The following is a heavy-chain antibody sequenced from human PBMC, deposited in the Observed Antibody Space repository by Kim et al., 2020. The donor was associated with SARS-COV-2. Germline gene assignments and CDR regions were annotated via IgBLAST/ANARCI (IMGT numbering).Heavy chain of an antibody. CDR3: ARDRDNWKPFPSAEKKFDP. CDR2: ISAYNGNT. J-gene: IGHJ5*02. Sequence: ASVKVSCKASGYTFTSYGISWVRHAPGQGLEWMGWISAYNGNTNYAQKLQGRVTMTTDTSTSTAYMELRSLRSDDTAVYYCARDRDNWKPFPSAEKKFDPWGQGTLVPVSS. CDR1: GYTFTSYG. V-gene: IGHV1-18*01. D-gene: IGHD1-20*01.